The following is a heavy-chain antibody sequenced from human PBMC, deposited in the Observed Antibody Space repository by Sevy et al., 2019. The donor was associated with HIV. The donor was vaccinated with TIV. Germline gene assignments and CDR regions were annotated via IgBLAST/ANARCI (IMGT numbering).Heavy chain of an antibody. D-gene: IGHD3-10*01. Sequence: GGSLRLSCAASGFTFSNYWMSWVRQAPGKGLEWVANIKEDGSEKYYVDSVKGRFTISRDKAKNSLYLQMNSLRAEDTDVYYCARDQTGSGRYVYYCLDVWGKGTTVTVSS. CDR2: IKEDGSEK. V-gene: IGHV3-7*03. CDR1: GFTFSNYW. CDR3: ARDQTGSGRYVYYCLDV. J-gene: IGHJ6*03.